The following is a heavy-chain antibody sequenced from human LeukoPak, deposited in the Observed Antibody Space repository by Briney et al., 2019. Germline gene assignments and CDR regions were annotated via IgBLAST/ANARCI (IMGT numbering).Heavy chain of an antibody. CDR1: GYSFTSYW. CDR3: ARPDYYYDSSGYYIDY. Sequence: GESLKISCKGSGYSFTSYWIGWVRQMPGKGLEWMGIIYPGDSDTRYSPSFQGQVTISADKSISTAYLQWSSLKASDTAMYYCARPDYYYDSSGYYIDYWGQGTLVIVSS. CDR2: IYPGDSDT. V-gene: IGHV5-51*01. J-gene: IGHJ4*02. D-gene: IGHD3-22*01.